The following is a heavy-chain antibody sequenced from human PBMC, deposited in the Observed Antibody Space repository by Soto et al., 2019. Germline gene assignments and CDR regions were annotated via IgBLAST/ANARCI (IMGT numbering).Heavy chain of an antibody. CDR2: IIPILGIA. CDR3: ARAGIAAAGNRPLYSSGWPQVRGGRHYGMDV. D-gene: IGHD6-13*01. J-gene: IGHJ6*02. V-gene: IGHV1-69*02. CDR1: GGTFSSYT. Sequence: QVQLVQSGAEVKKPGSSVKVSCKASGGTFSSYTISWVRQAPGQGLEWMGRIIPILGIANYAQKFQGRVTITADKSRRTACMELSRLRYEDTDVYDCARAGIAAAGNRPLYSSGWPQVRGGRHYGMDVWGQGSTVTVSS.